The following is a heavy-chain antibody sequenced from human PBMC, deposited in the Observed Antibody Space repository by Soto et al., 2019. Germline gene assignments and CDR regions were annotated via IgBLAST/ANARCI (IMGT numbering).Heavy chain of an antibody. CDR3: ARDQVTRRDNGYDLGAY. CDR2: ISGHDGST. J-gene: IGHJ4*02. D-gene: IGHD3-22*01. CDR1: GFTFGTYA. Sequence: EVQLLESGGGLVQTGGSLRLSCAASGFTFGTYAMNWVRQTAGKGLEWVSAISGHDGSTYYADSVKGRFTISRDNSKNTLYLQMNSLRAEDTAIYYCARDQVTRRDNGYDLGAYWGQGVLVTVSS. V-gene: IGHV3-23*01.